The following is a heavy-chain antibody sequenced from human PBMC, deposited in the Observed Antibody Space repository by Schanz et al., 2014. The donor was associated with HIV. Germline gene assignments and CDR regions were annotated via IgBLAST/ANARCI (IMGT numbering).Heavy chain of an antibody. D-gene: IGHD3-22*01. CDR2: INHDGSKK. J-gene: IGHJ3*01. Sequence: EVQLVESGGGLVQPGGSLRVSCAASGLIFSNFWMSWVRQAPGKGLEWVANINHDGSKKNYVDAVGGRFTISRDNAKNTLYLQMNNVRAEDTAVYYCAKEKTYHYDSIAHSLPNGALDVWGQGTTVTVSS. CDR1: GLIFSNFW. CDR3: AKEKTYHYDSIAHSLPNGALDV. V-gene: IGHV3-7*01.